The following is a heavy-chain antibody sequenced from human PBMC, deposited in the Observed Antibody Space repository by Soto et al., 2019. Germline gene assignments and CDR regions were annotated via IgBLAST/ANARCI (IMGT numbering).Heavy chain of an antibody. CDR1: GDSISSSIYY. CDR2: IYYSGTT. V-gene: IGHV4-39*01. CDR3: ARLKGAFFIPTYKWFDP. J-gene: IGHJ5*02. D-gene: IGHD3-16*02. Sequence: ETLSLTFTVSGDSISSSIYYWGWIRQPPGKGLEWIGDIYYSGTTHYNPSLKSRVTISIDTSKNQFSLHLRSVTAADTAVYYCARLKGAFFIPTYKWFDPWGQRTPVTVCS.